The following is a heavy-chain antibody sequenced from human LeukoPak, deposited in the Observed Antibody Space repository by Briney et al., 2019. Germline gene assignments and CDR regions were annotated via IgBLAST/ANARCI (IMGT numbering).Heavy chain of an antibody. CDR2: ISDTGGTI. CDR1: GFTFSSHQ. D-gene: IGHD1-26*01. Sequence: GGSLRLSCTASGFTFSSHQMDWARQAPGKGLECISYISDTGGTITYADSVKGRFTISRDNPKNALYLQMNSLRADDTAVYYCARGGSYVHYWGQGTLVTVSS. J-gene: IGHJ4*02. CDR3: ARGGSYVHY. V-gene: IGHV3-48*03.